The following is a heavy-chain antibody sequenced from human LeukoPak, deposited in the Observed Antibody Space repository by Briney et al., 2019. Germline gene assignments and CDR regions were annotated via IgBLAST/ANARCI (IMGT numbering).Heavy chain of an antibody. J-gene: IGHJ4*02. D-gene: IGHD6-19*01. Sequence: GGSLRLSCAASGFIFNEYTMHWVRQGPGKGLEWVSLINWDGDDAYYTDSVKGRFTTSRDNSKNYLYLQMNSLTTEDTAFYYCAKEEKWLTKGYYFDNWGQGTLVTVSS. V-gene: IGHV3-43*01. CDR1: GFIFNEYT. CDR3: AKEEKWLTKGYYFDN. CDR2: INWDGDDA.